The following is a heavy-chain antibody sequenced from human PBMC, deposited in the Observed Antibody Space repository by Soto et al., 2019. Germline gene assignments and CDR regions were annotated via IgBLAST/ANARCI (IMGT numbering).Heavy chain of an antibody. V-gene: IGHV3-33*01. J-gene: IGHJ2*01. D-gene: IGHD3-22*01. CDR2: IWYDGSYK. CDR1: GFIFSSYG. CDR3: ARTDSSGTQDL. Sequence: QVQLVESGGGVVQPGRSLRLSCAASGFIFSSYGMHWVRQAPGKGLEWVAVIWYDGSYKYYADSAKGRFTISRDNSKNTLYLQMNSLRAEDPAVYYCARTDSSGTQDLWGRGTLVTVSS.